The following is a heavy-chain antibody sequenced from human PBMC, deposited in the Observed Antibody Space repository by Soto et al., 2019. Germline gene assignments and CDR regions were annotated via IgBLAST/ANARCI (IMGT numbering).Heavy chain of an antibody. J-gene: IGHJ6*02. Sequence: ASVKVSCKASGYTFNSYGISWVRQAPGQGLEWLGWISPYNDDTKYAQSLQGRVTMSTDTSSRTAYMHLRSLRSDDTAVYFCARGGYYDSSGSRNYHYYGMDVWGQGTTVTRLL. CDR3: ARGGYYDSSGSRNYHYYGMDV. CDR2: ISPYNDDT. CDR1: GYTFNSYG. D-gene: IGHD3-22*01. V-gene: IGHV1-18*01.